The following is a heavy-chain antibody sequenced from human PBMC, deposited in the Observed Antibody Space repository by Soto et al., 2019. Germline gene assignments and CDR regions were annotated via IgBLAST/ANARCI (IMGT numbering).Heavy chain of an antibody. CDR3: ARRTPENWFDP. CDR2: IYYSGST. J-gene: IGHJ5*02. V-gene: IGHV4-31*03. CDR1: GGSISSGGYY. Sequence: QVQLQESGPGLVKPSQTLSLTCTVSGGSISSGGYYWRWIRQHPGKGLEWIGYIYYSGSTYYNPSLKSRVTISVDASKNQFSLKLSSVTAADTAVYYCARRTPENWFDPWGQGTLVTVSS.